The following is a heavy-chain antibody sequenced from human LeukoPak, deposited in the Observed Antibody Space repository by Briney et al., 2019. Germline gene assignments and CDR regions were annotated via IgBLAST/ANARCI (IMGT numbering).Heavy chain of an antibody. V-gene: IGHV3-48*03. CDR1: GFIFSSYW. J-gene: IGHJ6*04. D-gene: IGHD3-10*02. Sequence: GGSLRLSCAASGFIFSSYWMTWVRQAPGKGLEWASYISSSGGTIYYADSVKGRFTISRDNAKNSLYLQMNSLRAEDTAVYYCAELGITMIGGVWGKGTTVTISS. CDR2: ISSSGGTI. CDR3: AELGITMIGGV.